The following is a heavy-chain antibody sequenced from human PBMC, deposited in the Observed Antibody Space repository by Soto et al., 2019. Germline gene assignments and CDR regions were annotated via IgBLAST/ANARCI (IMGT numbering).Heavy chain of an antibody. V-gene: IGHV3-23*01. D-gene: IGHD5-12*01. J-gene: IGHJ4*02. CDR2: ISGSGGST. CDR1: GFTFSSYA. Sequence: GGSLRLSCAASGFTFSSYAMSWVRQAPGKGLEWVSAISGSGGSTYYADSVKGRFTISRDNSKNTLYLQMNSLRAEDTAVYYCAKILATEYSGYDSSFDYWGQGTLVTVSS. CDR3: AKILATEYSGYDSSFDY.